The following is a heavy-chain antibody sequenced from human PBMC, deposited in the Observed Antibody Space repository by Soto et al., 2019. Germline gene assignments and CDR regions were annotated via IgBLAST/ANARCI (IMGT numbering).Heavy chain of an antibody. CDR1: GYTFTSYY. CDR3: ARNVAAAGTYYYYYGMDV. J-gene: IGHJ6*02. V-gene: IGHV1-46*01. D-gene: IGHD6-13*01. CDR2: IKPSGGST. Sequence: QVQLVQSGAEVKKPGASVKVSCKASGYTFTSYYMHWVRQAPGQGLEWMGIIKPSGGSTSYAQQVRGSVTITMDTATSTVYRELSSLRSEDTAVYYCARNVAAAGTYYYYYGMDVWGQGTTVTVSS.